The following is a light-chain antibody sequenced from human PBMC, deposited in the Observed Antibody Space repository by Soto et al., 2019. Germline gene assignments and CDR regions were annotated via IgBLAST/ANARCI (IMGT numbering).Light chain of an antibody. J-gene: IGKJ2*01. Sequence: EIVLTQFPATVSLSPGERATLYYRTVQSVKNDYLAWYQQKPGQAPRLLVYGIFNRATGVPARFSGSGSGTDFTLTISGLEPEDSAVYYCQHYDGSPRTFGQGTKVDIK. V-gene: IGKV3-20*01. CDR1: QSVKNDY. CDR2: GIF. CDR3: QHYDGSPRT.